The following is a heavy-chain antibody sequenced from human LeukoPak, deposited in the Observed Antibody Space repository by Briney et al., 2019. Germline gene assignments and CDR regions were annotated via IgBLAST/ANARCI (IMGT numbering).Heavy chain of an antibody. D-gene: IGHD1-26*01. CDR3: ARDDSGTYAALDY. Sequence: SETLSLTCAVSGGSISSSNWWSWVRQPPGKGLEWIGEIYHSGSTNYNPSLKSRVTISVDKSKNHFSLNLSSVTAEDTAVYYCARDDSGTYAALDYWGQGTLVTVSS. CDR1: GGSISSSNW. CDR2: IYHSGST. V-gene: IGHV4-4*02. J-gene: IGHJ4*02.